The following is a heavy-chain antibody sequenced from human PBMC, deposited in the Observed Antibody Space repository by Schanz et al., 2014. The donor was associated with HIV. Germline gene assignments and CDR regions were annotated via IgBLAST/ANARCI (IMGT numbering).Heavy chain of an antibody. Sequence: EVQLVESGEGLVKPGGSLRLSCTGSGFPFSSYAINWVRQAPGKGLEWLSSISSSGGYIYYADSVKGRFTISRDNSKNSVFLQMDRLRAEDTAVYYCARIYGGNPSYYGMDVWGQGTTVTVSS. D-gene: IGHD4-17*01. CDR3: ARIYGGNPSYYGMDV. V-gene: IGHV3-21*06. CDR1: GFPFSSYA. CDR2: ISSSGGYI. J-gene: IGHJ6*02.